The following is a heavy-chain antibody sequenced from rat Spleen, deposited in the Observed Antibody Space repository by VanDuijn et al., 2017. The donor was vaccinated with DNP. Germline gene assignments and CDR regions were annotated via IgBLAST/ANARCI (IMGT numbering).Heavy chain of an antibody. D-gene: IGHD1-8*01. CDR2: ITASSGTT. V-gene: IGHV5-27*01. Sequence: EVQLVESGGGLVQPGRSLKLSCAASGFTFSAYYMAWVRQAPAKGLAWVATITASSGTTYYRDSVKGRFTISTDNAKDTLYLQMDSLRSEDTATYYCTTDNYSAPFDYWGQGVMVTVSS. CDR3: TTDNYSAPFDY. J-gene: IGHJ2*01. CDR1: GFTFSAYY.